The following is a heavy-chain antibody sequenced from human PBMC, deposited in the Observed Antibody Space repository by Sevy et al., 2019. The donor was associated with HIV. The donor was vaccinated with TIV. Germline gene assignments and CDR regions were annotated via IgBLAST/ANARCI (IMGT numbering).Heavy chain of an antibody. J-gene: IGHJ4*02. D-gene: IGHD3-10*01. CDR1: GFTFSTYA. V-gene: IGHV3-23*01. Sequence: GGSLRLSCAASGFTFSTYAMTWVRQAPGKGLEWVSVISGSGGSTYYADSVKGRFTISRDNSKNTLYLQMNSLRAEDMAVYYCAKDRVSGTYYTGDFDYWGQGTLVTVSS. CDR2: ISGSGGST. CDR3: AKDRVSGTYYTGDFDY.